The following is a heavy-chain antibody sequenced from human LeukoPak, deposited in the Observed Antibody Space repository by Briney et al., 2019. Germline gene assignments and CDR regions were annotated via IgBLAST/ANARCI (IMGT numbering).Heavy chain of an antibody. D-gene: IGHD4-17*01. V-gene: IGHV4-59*01. Sequence: AETLALTRPVSRGSIRSYYWSWLRPPPGKGLACIGYIYYSGCTNYNPSLPSRVSISVDTSKHQSSLKLTSVTAAGTAGYYCSRTGSTVTMLYPFDHWGGGTLVSVSS. CDR1: RGSIRSYY. CDR3: SRTGSTVTMLYPFDH. CDR2: IYYSGCT. J-gene: IGHJ4*02.